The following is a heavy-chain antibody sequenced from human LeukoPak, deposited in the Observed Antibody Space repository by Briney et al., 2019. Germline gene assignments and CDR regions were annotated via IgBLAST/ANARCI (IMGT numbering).Heavy chain of an antibody. J-gene: IGHJ3*02. D-gene: IGHD2-2*01. CDR1: GYSVTSYW. CDR2: IYPGDSDT. V-gene: IGHV5-51*01. Sequence: GESLKISCKGSGYSVTSYWIGWVRQMPGKGLEWMGIIYPGDSDTRYSPSFQGQVTISADKSISTAYLQWSSLKASDTAMYYCARLPGYCSSTSCRSDAFDIWGQGTMVTVSS. CDR3: ARLPGYCSSTSCRSDAFDI.